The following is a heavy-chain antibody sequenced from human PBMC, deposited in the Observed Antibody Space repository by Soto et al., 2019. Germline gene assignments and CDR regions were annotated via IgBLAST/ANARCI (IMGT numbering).Heavy chain of an antibody. CDR3: ARGPLCRSSSSYYYYYGMDV. V-gene: IGHV1-18*04. CDR2: ISAYHGNT. D-gene: IGHD6-6*01. J-gene: IGHJ6*02. Sequence: QVQLVQSGAEVKKPGASVKVSCKASGYTFTSYGISWVRQAPGQGLEWMGWISAYHGNTNYAQKLQGRVTMTTDTSTSIAYIELRSLRSDETAVYYCARGPLCRSSSSYYYYYGMDVWGQGTTVTVSS. CDR1: GYTFTSYG.